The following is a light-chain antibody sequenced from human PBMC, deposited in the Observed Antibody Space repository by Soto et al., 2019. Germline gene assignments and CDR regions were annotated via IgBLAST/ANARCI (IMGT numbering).Light chain of an antibody. CDR1: SSDVGDYEH. Sequence: QSVLTQPPSVSGSPGQSVTISCTVTSSDVGDYEHVSWYQQAPGTAPKLMIYEVSKRPSGVPDRFSGSKSGNTASLTISGLQAADEADYYCSLYTSENAYVFGTGTKLTVL. J-gene: IGLJ1*01. CDR2: EVS. CDR3: SLYTSENAYV. V-gene: IGLV2-18*01.